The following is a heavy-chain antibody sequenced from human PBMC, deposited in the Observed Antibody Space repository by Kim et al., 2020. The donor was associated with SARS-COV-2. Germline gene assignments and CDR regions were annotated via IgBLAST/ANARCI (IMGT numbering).Heavy chain of an antibody. J-gene: IGHJ5*02. Sequence: GESLKISCKGSGYSFTSYWISWVRQMPGKGLEWMGRIDPSDSYTNYSPSFQGHVTISADKSISTAYLQWSSLKASDTAMYYCARYSLGYSYGIYGGWFDPWGQGTLVTVSS. CDR1: GYSFTSYW. CDR3: ARYSLGYSYGIYGGWFDP. V-gene: IGHV5-10-1*01. CDR2: IDPSDSYT. D-gene: IGHD5-18*01.